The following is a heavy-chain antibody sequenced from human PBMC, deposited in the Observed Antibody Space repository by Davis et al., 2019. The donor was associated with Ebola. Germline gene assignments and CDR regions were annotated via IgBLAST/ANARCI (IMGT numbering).Heavy chain of an antibody. J-gene: IGHJ4*02. D-gene: IGHD5-12*01. CDR3: AKDQVAIPTGYFDY. V-gene: IGHV3-30*12. CDR2: ISYDGKRT. CDR1: GFTFSSYG. Sequence: GESLKISCAASGFTFSSYGMHWVRQAPGKGLEWVAIISYDGKRTYHADSVKGRFTISRDNSKNTLYLQMNSLRAEDTAVYYCAKDQVAIPTGYFDYWGQGTLVTVSS.